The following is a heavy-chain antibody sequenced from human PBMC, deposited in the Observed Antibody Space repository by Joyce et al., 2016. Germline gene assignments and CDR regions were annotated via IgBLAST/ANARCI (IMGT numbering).Heavy chain of an antibody. CDR3: ARLEEGGTNFDY. V-gene: IGHV5-51*01. Sequence: EVQLVQSGVEVKNPGESLKISCKASGYRFTRYWIGWVPKMPGKGLEWMGIVYPCDSDTRYRPSFQGQVTISADKSITTAFLQCSSLKGSDTAIYYCARLEEGGTNFDYWGQGTLVTVSS. D-gene: IGHD1-26*01. CDR2: VYPCDSDT. CDR1: GYRFTRYW. J-gene: IGHJ4*02.